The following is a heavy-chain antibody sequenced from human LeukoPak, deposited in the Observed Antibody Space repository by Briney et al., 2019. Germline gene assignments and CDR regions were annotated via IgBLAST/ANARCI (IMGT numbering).Heavy chain of an antibody. D-gene: IGHD2-2*01. CDR3: AKEYCSTTSCYYYGMDV. V-gene: IGHV3-9*01. CDR1: GFTFDDYA. CDR2: ISWNSGNI. Sequence: PGRSLRLSCAASGFTFDDYAMHWVRQAPGKGLEWVSSISWNSGNIAYADSVQGRFTISRDNAKNSLSLQMNSLRPEDTALYYCAKEYCSTTSCYYYGMDVWGQGTTVTVSS. J-gene: IGHJ6*02.